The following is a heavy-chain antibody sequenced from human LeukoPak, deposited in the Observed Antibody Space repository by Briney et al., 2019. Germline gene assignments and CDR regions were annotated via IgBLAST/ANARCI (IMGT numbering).Heavy chain of an antibody. CDR1: GFTFSSYE. D-gene: IGHD4-23*01. CDR3: ASSLRWLTLDY. V-gene: IGHV3-48*03. J-gene: IGHJ4*02. CDR2: ISSSGSTI. Sequence: GGSLRLSCAASGFTFSSYEMNWVRQAPGKGLEWVSYISSSGSTIYYADSVKGRFTISRDNAKNSPYPQMNSLRAEDTAVYYCASSLRWLTLDYWGQGTLVTFSS.